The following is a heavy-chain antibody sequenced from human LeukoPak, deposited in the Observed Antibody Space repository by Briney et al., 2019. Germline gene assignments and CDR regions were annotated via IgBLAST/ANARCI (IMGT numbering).Heavy chain of an antibody. J-gene: IGHJ4*02. D-gene: IGHD3-22*01. Sequence: SETLSLTCTVSGGSISSYYSSWIRQPPGKGMEWIGYIYYSGSTNYNPSLKSRVTISVDTSKNQFSLKLSSVTAADTAVYYCARAGDSSGFDYWGQGTLVTVSS. CDR2: IYYSGST. V-gene: IGHV4-59*12. CDR3: ARAGDSSGFDY. CDR1: GGSISSYY.